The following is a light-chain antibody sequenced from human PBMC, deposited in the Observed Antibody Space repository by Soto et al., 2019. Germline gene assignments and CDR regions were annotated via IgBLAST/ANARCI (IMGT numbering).Light chain of an antibody. Sequence: EIVLTQSPGTLSLSPGERATLSCRASQSVSSSYLAWYQQKPGQAPRSLIYGASSRATGIQDRFSGSGSGTEFTLTIRRLEPEDFAVDDCQQYGSSLTCGGGTKVDIK. CDR3: QQYGSSLT. V-gene: IGKV3-20*01. CDR2: GAS. J-gene: IGKJ4*01. CDR1: QSVSSSY.